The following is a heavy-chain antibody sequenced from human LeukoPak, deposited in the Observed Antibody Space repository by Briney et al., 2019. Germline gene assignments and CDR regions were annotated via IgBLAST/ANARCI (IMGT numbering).Heavy chain of an antibody. J-gene: IGHJ4*02. CDR2: ISSSSSTI. Sequence: GGSLRLSCAVSGFTFSNYNMNWIRQAPGKGLEWVSHISSSSSTIYYADSVKGRFTISRDNAKNSLYLQMNSLRAEDTAVYYCARGHTYYYGSGSHWGQGTLVTVSS. CDR3: ARGHTYYYGSGSH. D-gene: IGHD3-10*01. CDR1: GFTFSNYN. V-gene: IGHV3-48*04.